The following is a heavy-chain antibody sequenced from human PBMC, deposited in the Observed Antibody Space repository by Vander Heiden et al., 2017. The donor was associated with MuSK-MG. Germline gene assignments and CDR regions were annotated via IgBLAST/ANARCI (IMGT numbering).Heavy chain of an antibody. CDR3: ARDQRYGAVIRAGSAY. J-gene: IGHJ4*02. CDR1: GYTSTTFG. V-gene: IGHV1-18*01. CDR2: INAYNRNT. Sequence: QVQLVQSGPEAKKPGPSVKVSCKDSGYTSTTFGISWVRQAPGQGLEWMGWINAYNRNTDYAQKFQCRVTMTTDSSTSTAYMELTGLTTDDTAVYYCARDQRYGAVIRAGSAYWGQGTLVTVSS. D-gene: IGHD6-19*01.